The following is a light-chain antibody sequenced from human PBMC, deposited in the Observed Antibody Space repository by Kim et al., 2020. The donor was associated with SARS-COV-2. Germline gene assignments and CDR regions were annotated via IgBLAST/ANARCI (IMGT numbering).Light chain of an antibody. Sequence: TISCAVTCSDIGDYYFVSWYQQHPGKTPKLRIYEVNHAPSGVPDRVSDSKSGNTASLTISGLQSEDEGDYSCSSYAGGNTGVFGTGTKVPS. CDR3: SSYAGGNTGV. V-gene: IGLV2-8*01. CDR1: CSDIGDYYF. J-gene: IGLJ1*01. CDR2: EVN.